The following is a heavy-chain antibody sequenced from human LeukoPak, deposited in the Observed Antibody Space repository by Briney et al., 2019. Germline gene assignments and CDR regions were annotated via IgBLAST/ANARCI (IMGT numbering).Heavy chain of an antibody. CDR3: APDCSSTSCYARDAFDI. Sequence: PGGSLRLSCAASGFTFSSYSMNWVRQAPGKGLEWVSSISSSSSYIYYADSVKGRFTISRDNAKNSLYLQMNSLRAEDTAVYYCAPDCSSTSCYARDAFDIWGQGTMVTVSS. V-gene: IGHV3-21*01. CDR2: ISSSSSYI. J-gene: IGHJ3*02. CDR1: GFTFSSYS. D-gene: IGHD2-2*01.